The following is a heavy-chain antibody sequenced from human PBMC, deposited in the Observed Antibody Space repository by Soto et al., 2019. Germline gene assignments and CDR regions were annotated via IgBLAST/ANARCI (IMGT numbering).Heavy chain of an antibody. J-gene: IGHJ4*02. D-gene: IGHD6-13*01. CDR3: ATLSGYSSSWYRGMVDY. V-gene: IGHV1-69*13. CDR1: GGTFSSYA. Sequence: SVKVSCKASGGTFSSYAISWVRQAPGQGLEWMGGIIPIFGTANYAQKFQGRVTITADESTSTAYMELSSLRSEDTAVYYCATLSGYSSSWYRGMVDYWGQGTLVTVSS. CDR2: IIPIFGTA.